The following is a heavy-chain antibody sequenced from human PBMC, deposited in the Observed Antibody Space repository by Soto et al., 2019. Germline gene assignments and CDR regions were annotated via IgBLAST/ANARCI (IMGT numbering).Heavy chain of an antibody. CDR1: GFTFNTYA. J-gene: IGHJ4*02. CDR3: AKELVNSGWTYFDY. Sequence: LRLSCAASGFTFNTYAMSWVRQAPGKGLEWVSAISDSGGRTYYADSVKGRFTISRDNSKNTLYLQINSLRAEDTAVYFCAKELVNSGWTYFDYWGQGTLVTVSS. V-gene: IGHV3-23*01. CDR2: ISDSGGRT. D-gene: IGHD6-19*01.